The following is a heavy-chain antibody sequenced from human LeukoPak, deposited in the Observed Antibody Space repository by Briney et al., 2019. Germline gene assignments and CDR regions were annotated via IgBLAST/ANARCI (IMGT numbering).Heavy chain of an antibody. J-gene: IGHJ3*02. D-gene: IGHD3-22*01. Sequence: ASVKVSCKASGYTFTSYGISWVRQAPGQGLEWMGWMNPNSGNTGYAQKFQGRVTMTRDTSTSTVYMELSSLRSEDTAVYYCARDGDYYDSSVGSLAFDIWGQGTMVTVSS. V-gene: IGHV1-8*02. CDR1: GYTFTSYG. CDR3: ARDGDYYDSSVGSLAFDI. CDR2: MNPNSGNT.